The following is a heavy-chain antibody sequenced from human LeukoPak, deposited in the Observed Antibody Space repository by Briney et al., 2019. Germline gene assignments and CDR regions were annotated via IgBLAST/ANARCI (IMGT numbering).Heavy chain of an antibody. CDR2: ISSSGSSI. D-gene: IGHD4-11*01. CDR1: GFALSRYE. CDR3: AREVTTTVIGNWFDP. V-gene: IGHV3-48*03. Sequence: GGSLRLSCAASGFALSRYEMHWVRQAPGKGLEWISYISSSGSSIYYADSVKGRFTISRDNTKSSLFLQMNSLRAEDTAVYYCAREVTTTVIGNWFDPWGQGTLVTVSS. J-gene: IGHJ5*02.